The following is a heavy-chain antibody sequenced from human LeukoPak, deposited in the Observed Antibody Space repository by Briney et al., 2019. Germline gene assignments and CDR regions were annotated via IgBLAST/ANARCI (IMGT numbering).Heavy chain of an antibody. CDR2: IKQDGSEK. V-gene: IGHV3-7*03. Sequence: GGSLRLSCAASGFTFSSYWMSWVRQAPGKGLEWVANIKQDGSEKYYVDSVKGRFTISRDNAKNSLYLQMNSLRAEDTAVYYCARSPLSFGELSFGYWGQGTLVTVSS. D-gene: IGHD3-10*01. CDR1: GFTFSSYW. J-gene: IGHJ4*02. CDR3: ARSPLSFGELSFGY.